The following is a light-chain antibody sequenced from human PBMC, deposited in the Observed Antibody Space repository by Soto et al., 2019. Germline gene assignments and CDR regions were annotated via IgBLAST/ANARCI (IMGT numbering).Light chain of an antibody. J-gene: IGKJ1*01. CDR2: GAS. V-gene: IGKV3-15*01. CDR1: QSVSTN. Sequence: EIVMTQSPATLSVSPGERATLSCRASQSVSTNLAWYQQKPGQAPRLVIYGASTRATGIPARFSGSGSGTEFTLTISSLQSEDVSVYYCQQYNNWPPLTFGQGTKVEIK. CDR3: QQYNNWPPLT.